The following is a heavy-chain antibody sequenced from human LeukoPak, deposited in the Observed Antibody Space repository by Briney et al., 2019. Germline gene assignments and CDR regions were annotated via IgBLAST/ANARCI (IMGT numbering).Heavy chain of an antibody. D-gene: IGHD1-1*01. CDR1: GGSISSYY. J-gene: IGHJ4*02. CDR3: ARDRGTWNDDGFDY. Sequence: SETLSLTCTVSGGSISSYYWSWIRQPPGKGLEWIGYIYYSGSTNYNPSLRSRVTISVDTSKNQFSLKLSSVTAADTAVYYCARDRGTWNDDGFDYWGQGTLVTVSS. V-gene: IGHV4-59*01. CDR2: IYYSGST.